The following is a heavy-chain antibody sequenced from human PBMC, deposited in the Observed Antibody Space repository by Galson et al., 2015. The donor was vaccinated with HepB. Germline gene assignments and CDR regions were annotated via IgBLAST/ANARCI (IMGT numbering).Heavy chain of an antibody. J-gene: IGHJ4*02. CDR2: IRYDGSTI. CDR1: GFTFSSYG. D-gene: IGHD1-26*01. CDR3: ARVLSVGAPPGFDY. V-gene: IGHV3-30*02. Sequence: SLRLSCAASGFTFSSYGMHWVRQAPGKGLEWVAFIRYDGSTIYYADSVKGRFTISRDNAKNSLYLQMNSLRAEDTAVYYCARVLSVGAPPGFDYWGQGTLVTVSS.